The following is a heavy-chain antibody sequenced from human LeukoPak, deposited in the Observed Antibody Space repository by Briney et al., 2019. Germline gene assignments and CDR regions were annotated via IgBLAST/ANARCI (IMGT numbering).Heavy chain of an antibody. CDR1: GFTFSSYS. CDR2: ISSSSSYI. CDR3: ARDLLGYNYHYMDV. V-gene: IGHV3-21*01. J-gene: IGHJ6*03. D-gene: IGHD1-20*01. Sequence: GGSLRLSCAASGFTFSSYSMNWVRQAPGKGLEWVSSISSSSSYIYYADSVKGRFTISRDNAKNSLYLQMNSLRAEDTAVYYCARDLLGYNYHYMDVWGKGTTVTVSS.